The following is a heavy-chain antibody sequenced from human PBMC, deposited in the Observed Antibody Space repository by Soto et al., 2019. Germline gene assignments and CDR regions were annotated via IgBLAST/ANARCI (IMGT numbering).Heavy chain of an antibody. CDR2: IYWNDDK. CDR1: GFSLSTSGVG. Sequence: QITLKESGPTLVKPTQTLTLTCTFSGFSLSTSGVGVGWIRQPPGKALEWLAIIYWNDDKRYSPSLRSRLTITKDTSKNQVVLIMTNMDPVDTAIYYGAHIFECSDSSGSLDYWGQGTLVTVSS. CDR3: AHIFECSDSSGSLDY. V-gene: IGHV2-5*01. D-gene: IGHD3-22*01. J-gene: IGHJ4*02.